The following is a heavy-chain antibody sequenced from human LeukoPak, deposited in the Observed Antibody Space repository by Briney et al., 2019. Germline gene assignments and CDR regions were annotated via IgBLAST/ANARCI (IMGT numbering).Heavy chain of an antibody. V-gene: IGHV3-49*03. CDR3: TRAGCGGDCNPFGY. CDR2: IRSKAYGGTT. D-gene: IGHD2-21*02. Sequence: GGSLRLSCTASGFTFGDYAMSWFRQAPGKGLEWVGFIRSKAYGGTTEYAASVKGRFTISRDDSKSIAYLQMNSLKTEDTAVYYCTRAGCGGDCNPFGYWGQGTLVTVSS. J-gene: IGHJ4*02. CDR1: GFTFGDYA.